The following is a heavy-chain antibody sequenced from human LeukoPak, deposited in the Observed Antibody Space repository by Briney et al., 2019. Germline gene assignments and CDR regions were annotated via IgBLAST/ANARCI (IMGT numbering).Heavy chain of an antibody. CDR1: GGSISTNTYY. CDR3: ARRGGSGRAFDI. Sequence: PSETLSLTCTVSGGSISTNTYYWAWIRQPPGQGLEWIGDISYSGTTYYSPSLKSRVTTPVDTSKNQFSLKLNSVTATDTAVYYCARRGGSGRAFDIWGQGTMVTVSS. J-gene: IGHJ3*02. V-gene: IGHV4-39*01. D-gene: IGHD1-26*01. CDR2: ISYSGTT.